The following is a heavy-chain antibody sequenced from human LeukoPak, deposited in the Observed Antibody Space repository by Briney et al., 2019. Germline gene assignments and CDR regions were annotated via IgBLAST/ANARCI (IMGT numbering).Heavy chain of an antibody. J-gene: IGHJ6*03. Sequence: ASVKVSCKASGYTFTSYDINWVRQATGQGLEWMGWMNPNSGNTGYAQKFQGRVTMTRNTSISTAYMELSSLRSEDTAVYYCARAMGGYFDWLRGLNYYYYMDVWGKGTTVTVSS. CDR2: MNPNSGNT. CDR1: GYTFTSYD. D-gene: IGHD3-9*01. CDR3: ARAMGGYFDWLRGLNYYYYMDV. V-gene: IGHV1-8*01.